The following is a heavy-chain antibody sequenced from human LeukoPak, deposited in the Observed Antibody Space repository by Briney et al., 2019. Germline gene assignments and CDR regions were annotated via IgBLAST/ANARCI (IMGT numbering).Heavy chain of an antibody. D-gene: IGHD5-12*01. CDR2: IYYSGST. J-gene: IGHJ6*03. Sequence: KPSETLSLTCTVSGGSISSYYWSWIRQPPGKGLEWIGYIYYSGSTNYNPSLKSRVTTSVDTSKNQFSLKLSSVTAADTAVYYCARHAEVYSGYDRGRYYYYYRDVWGKGTTVTVSS. CDR1: GGSISSYY. V-gene: IGHV4-59*08. CDR3: ARHAEVYSGYDRGRYYYYYRDV.